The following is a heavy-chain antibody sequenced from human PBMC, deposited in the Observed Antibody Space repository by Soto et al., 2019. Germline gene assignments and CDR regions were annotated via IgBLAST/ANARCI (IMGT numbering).Heavy chain of an antibody. D-gene: IGHD4-17*01. V-gene: IGHV4-39*01. CDR1: GASIITDNYF. CDR2: ISYSGRT. J-gene: IGHJ4*02. Sequence: QLQLQESGPGLVKPSETLSLTCTVSGASIITDNYFWVWIRQSPRRGLELIGSISYSGRTYDNPSLQSRVTLSIDASKNQFSLKLTSVTTADTAVYYCARRRASDYGGNHHPYYFDRWGQGALVTVSS. CDR3: ARRRASDYGGNHHPYYFDR.